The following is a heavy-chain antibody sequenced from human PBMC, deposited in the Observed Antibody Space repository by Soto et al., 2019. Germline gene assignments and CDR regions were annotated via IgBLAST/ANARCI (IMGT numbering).Heavy chain of an antibody. J-gene: IGHJ6*03. V-gene: IGHV4-39*07. CDR3: ARTVSDYSSMDV. CDR2: IYYIGST. D-gene: IGHD4-4*01. Sequence: SETLSLTCTVSGGSISSSSYYWGWIHQPPGKGLEWIGSIYYIGSTYYNPSLKSRVTISVDTSKNQFSLKLSSVTAADTAVYYCARTVSDYSSMDVWGKGTTVTVSS. CDR1: GGSISSSSYY.